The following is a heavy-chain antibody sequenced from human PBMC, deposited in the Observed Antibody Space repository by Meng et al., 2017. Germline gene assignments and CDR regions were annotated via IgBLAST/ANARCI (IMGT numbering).Heavy chain of an antibody. CDR3: ARDPDIVGATHFDY. CDR2: ISYDGSNK. V-gene: IGHV3-30*01. Sequence: QGQRGEVGGGVVQPGMSLRLSCAASGFTFSSYAMHWVRQAPGKGLEWVAVISYDGSNKYYADSVKGRFTISRDNSKNTLYLQMNSLRAEDTAVYYCARDPDIVGATHFDYWGQGTLVTVSS. CDR1: GFTFSSYA. D-gene: IGHD1-26*01. J-gene: IGHJ4*02.